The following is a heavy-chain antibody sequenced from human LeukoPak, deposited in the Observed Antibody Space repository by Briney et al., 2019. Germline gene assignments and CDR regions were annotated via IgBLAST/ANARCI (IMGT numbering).Heavy chain of an antibody. V-gene: IGHV1-2*02. CDR3: ARDDYYDSSGYYRY. CDR2: INPNSGGT. J-gene: IGHJ4*02. CDR1: GYTFTGYY. Sequence: ASVKVSCKASGYTFTGYYMHWVRQAPGQGLEWMGWINPNSGGTNYAQKFQGRVTMTRDTSISTAYMELSRLRPDDTAVYYCARDDYYDSSGYYRYWGQGTLVTVS. D-gene: IGHD3-22*01.